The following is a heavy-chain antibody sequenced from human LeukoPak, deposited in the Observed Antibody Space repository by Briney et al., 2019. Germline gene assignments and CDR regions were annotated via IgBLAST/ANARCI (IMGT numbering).Heavy chain of an antibody. J-gene: IGHJ2*01. CDR3: ARDPVTRGAGWYFDL. CDR2: TYYRSKWFN. V-gene: IGHV6-1*01. Sequence: SQTLSLTCAISGDSVSSNSAAWNWIRQSPSRGLEWLGRTYYRSKWFNDYAVSVRSRITIIPDTSKNQISLQVNSVTPEDTAVYYCARDPVTRGAGWYFDLRGRGTFVTVSS. D-gene: IGHD3-3*01. CDR1: GDSVSSNSAA.